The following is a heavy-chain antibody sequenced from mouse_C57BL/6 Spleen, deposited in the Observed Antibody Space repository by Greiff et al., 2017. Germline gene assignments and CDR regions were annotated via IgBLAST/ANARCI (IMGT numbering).Heavy chain of an antibody. CDR2: IDPEVGET. J-gene: IGHJ4*01. CDR3: ARSGDYYGSYCYAFDY. V-gene: IGHV14-2*01. Sequence: EVQLQQSGAELVKPGASVKLSCTVSGFNIKDYYLHWVKQRTEQGLEWIGRIDPEVGETKFDPNFQGKATITADTSSNPAYLQLSNLTSEETAVYYCARSGDYYGSYCYAFDYRGQGTSVTVSS. D-gene: IGHD1-1*01. CDR1: GFNIKDYY.